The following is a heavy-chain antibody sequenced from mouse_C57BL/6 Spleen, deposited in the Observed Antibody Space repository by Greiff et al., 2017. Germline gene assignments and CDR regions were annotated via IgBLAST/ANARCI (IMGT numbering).Heavy chain of an antibody. CDR2: INPSSGYT. J-gene: IGHJ4*01. Sequence: VQLQQSGAELAKPGASVKLSCKASGYTFTSYWMHWVKQRPGQGLEWIGYINPSSGYTKYNQKFKGKATLTADKSSSTAYMQLSSLTYEDSAVYYCAREYDYAMDYWGQGTSVTVSS. CDR1: GYTFTSYW. CDR3: AREYDYAMDY. D-gene: IGHD5-1*01. V-gene: IGHV1-7*01.